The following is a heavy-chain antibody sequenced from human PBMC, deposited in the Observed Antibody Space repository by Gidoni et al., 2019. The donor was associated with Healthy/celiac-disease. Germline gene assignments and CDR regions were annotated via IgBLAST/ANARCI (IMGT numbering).Heavy chain of an antibody. D-gene: IGHD6-19*01. V-gene: IGHV3-11*01. CDR2: ISSSGSTI. J-gene: IGHJ6*02. Sequence: VQLVESGGGLVKPGGSLRLSCAASGFPFSDSYMRWIRQAPGKGLECVSYISSSGSTIYYTDSVKGRFTISRDNAKNSLYLQMNSLRAEDSAVYYCARYLTWYSSGWHYYYYGMDVWGQGTTVTVSS. CDR1: GFPFSDSY. CDR3: ARYLTWYSSGWHYYYYGMDV.